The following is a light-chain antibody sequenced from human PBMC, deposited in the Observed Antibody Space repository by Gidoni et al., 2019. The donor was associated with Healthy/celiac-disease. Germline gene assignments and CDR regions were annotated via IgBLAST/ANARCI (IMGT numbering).Light chain of an antibody. V-gene: IGLV1-40*01. Sequence: QSVLTQPPSVSGAPGQRVTIYCTGSSSNTGAGYDVQWYQQLPGTAPKLLIYGNSNRPSGVPDRFSGSKSGTSASLAITGLQAEDEADYYCQSYDSSLSGVVFGGGTKLTVL. CDR3: QSYDSSLSGVV. J-gene: IGLJ2*01. CDR1: SSNTGAGYD. CDR2: GNS.